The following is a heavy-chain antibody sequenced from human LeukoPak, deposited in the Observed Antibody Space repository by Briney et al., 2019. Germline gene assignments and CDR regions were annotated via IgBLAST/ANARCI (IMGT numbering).Heavy chain of an antibody. CDR3: AKCGSSWHEAGAFDI. D-gene: IGHD6-13*01. J-gene: IGHJ3*02. Sequence: PGGSLRLSCAASGFTFSSYWMSWVRQAPGKGLEWVAFIRFDGTNKYYADSVKGRFTISRDNSKNTLYLQMNSLRAEDTAVYYCAKCGSSWHEAGAFDIWGQGTMVTVSS. V-gene: IGHV3-30*02. CDR1: GFTFSSYW. CDR2: IRFDGTNK.